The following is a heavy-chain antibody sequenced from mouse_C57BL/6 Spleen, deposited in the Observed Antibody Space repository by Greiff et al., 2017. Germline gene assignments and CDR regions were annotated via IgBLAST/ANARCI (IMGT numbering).Heavy chain of an antibody. CDR1: GYTFTSYW. V-gene: IGHV1-64*01. CDR2: IHPNSGST. Sequence: QVQLQQPGAELVKPGASVKLSCKASGYTFTSYWMHWVKQRPGQGLEWIGMIHPNSGSTNYNEKFKSKATLTVDKSSSTAYMQLSSLTSEDSAVYYCARGAYYYGSSCYYLDYWGQGTTLTVSS. J-gene: IGHJ2*01. D-gene: IGHD1-1*01. CDR3: ARGAYYYGSSCYYLDY.